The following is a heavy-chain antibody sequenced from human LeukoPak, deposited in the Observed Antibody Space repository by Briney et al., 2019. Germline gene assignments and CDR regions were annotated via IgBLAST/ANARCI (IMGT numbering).Heavy chain of an antibody. Sequence: PGGFLRLSCAASGFTFSSYGMHWVRQAPGKGLEWVAFIRYDGSNKYYADSVKGRFTISRDNSKNTLYLQMNSLRAEDTAVYYCAKERDTAMVTIDYWGQGTLVTVSS. V-gene: IGHV3-30*02. D-gene: IGHD5-18*01. CDR1: GFTFSSYG. CDR2: IRYDGSNK. J-gene: IGHJ4*02. CDR3: AKERDTAMVTIDY.